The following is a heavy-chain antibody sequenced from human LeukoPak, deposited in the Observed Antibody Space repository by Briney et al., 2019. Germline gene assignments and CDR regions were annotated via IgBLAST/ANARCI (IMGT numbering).Heavy chain of an antibody. D-gene: IGHD3-9*01. CDR3: ARVWYDILTGYVDY. Sequence: PGGSLRLSCAASEFTVSSNYMSWVRQAPGKGLEWVSVIYSGGSTYYADSVKGRFTISRDNSKNTLYLQMNSLRAEDTAVYYCARVWYDILTGYVDYWGQGTLVTVSS. V-gene: IGHV3-53*01. CDR2: IYSGGST. CDR1: EFTVSSNY. J-gene: IGHJ4*02.